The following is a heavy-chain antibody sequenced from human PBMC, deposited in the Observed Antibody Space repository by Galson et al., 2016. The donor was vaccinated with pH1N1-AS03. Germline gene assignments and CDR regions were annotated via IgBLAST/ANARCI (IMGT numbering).Heavy chain of an antibody. CDR1: GFTFSHYV. CDR3: AKDFDGISSEVGMDG. CDR2: IPYDGSKK. D-gene: IGHD3-9*01. V-gene: IGHV3-30*04. Sequence: SLRLSCAVSGFTFSHYVIHWVRQGPGKGLEWVAMIPYDGSKKYYADSVRGRFTISRDNSKNTLYLEMNSLTAEDTALYYCAKDFDGISSEVGMDGWGQGTTVTVSS. J-gene: IGHJ6*02.